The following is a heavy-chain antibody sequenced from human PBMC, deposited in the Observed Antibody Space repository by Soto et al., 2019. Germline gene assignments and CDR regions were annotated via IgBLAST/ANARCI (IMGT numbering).Heavy chain of an antibody. CDR3: ARVLSAVAGTGYFDY. V-gene: IGHV1-18*01. D-gene: IGHD6-19*01. J-gene: IGHJ4*02. Sequence: ASVKVSCKASGYTFTSYGISWVRQAPGQGLEWMGWISAYNGNTNYAQKLQGRVTMTTDTSTSTAYMELRSLRSDDTAVYYCARVLSAVAGTGYFDYWGQGTLVTVSS. CDR2: ISAYNGNT. CDR1: GYTFTSYG.